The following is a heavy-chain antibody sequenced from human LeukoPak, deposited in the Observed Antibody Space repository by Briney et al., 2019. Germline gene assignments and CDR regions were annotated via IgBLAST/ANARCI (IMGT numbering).Heavy chain of an antibody. CDR1: GGSISSYC. V-gene: IGHV4-59*01. CDR2: IYYSGST. J-gene: IGHJ4*02. Sequence: PSETLSLTCTVSGGSISSYCWSWIRQPPGKGLEWIGYIYYSGSTNYNPSLKSRVTISVDTSKNQFSLKLSSVTAADTAVYYCARDRIAALDYWGQGTLVTVSS. CDR3: ARDRIAALDY. D-gene: IGHD6-6*01.